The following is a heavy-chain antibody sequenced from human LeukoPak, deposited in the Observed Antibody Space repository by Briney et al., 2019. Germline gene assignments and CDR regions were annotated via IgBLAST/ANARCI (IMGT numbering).Heavy chain of an antibody. V-gene: IGHV4-39*02. J-gene: IGHJ4*02. Sequence: SETLSLTCTVSGGSISSSSYSWGCIPQPPGMGLEWIGSIYYSGSTYSNPSLKSPVTISVDTSKNHFSLKLASVTAAGTAVYYCASLSAYYDILTGYSPYYFDYGGQGPLLPVSS. CDR1: GGSISSSSYS. CDR3: ASLSAYYDILTGYSPYYFDY. CDR2: IYYSGST. D-gene: IGHD3-9*01.